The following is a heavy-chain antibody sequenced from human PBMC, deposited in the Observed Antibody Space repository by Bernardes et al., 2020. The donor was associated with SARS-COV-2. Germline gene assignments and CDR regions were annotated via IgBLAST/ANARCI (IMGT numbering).Heavy chain of an antibody. CDR1: GFTFSSHW. CDR2: IKTDGSFT. V-gene: IGHV3-74*01. Sequence: GGSLRLSCAASGFTFSSHWIHWVRQAPGKGLVWVSRIKTDGSFTTYADSVKGRFTISRDIAKNTLYLQMNSLRVEDTAVYFCARAPDCGGGTCYGRPYYGMDVWGRGTTVTVSS. CDR3: ARAPDCGGGTCYGRPYYGMDV. D-gene: IGHD2-15*01. J-gene: IGHJ6*02.